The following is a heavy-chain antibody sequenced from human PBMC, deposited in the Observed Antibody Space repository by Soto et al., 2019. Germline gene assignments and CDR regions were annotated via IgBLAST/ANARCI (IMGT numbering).Heavy chain of an antibody. CDR1: GFTFSNFA. V-gene: IGHV3-23*01. CDR2: INYNGVGT. D-gene: IGHD3-10*01. CDR3: ASSESYHKATY. Sequence: GGSLRLSCTGSGFTFSNFAMSWVRQAPGKGLEWVSSINYNGVGTYYADSVKGRFTISRDNSKNTLFLLINSLRVEAAAIYYCASSESYHKATYWGQGTVVTVSS. J-gene: IGHJ4*02.